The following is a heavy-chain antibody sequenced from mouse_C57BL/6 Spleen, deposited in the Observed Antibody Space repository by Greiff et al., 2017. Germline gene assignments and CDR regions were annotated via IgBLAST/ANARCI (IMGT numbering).Heavy chain of an antibody. CDR2: IDPSDSYT. V-gene: IGHV1-69*01. Sequence: VQLQQPGAELVMPGASVKLSCKASGYTFTSYWMHWVKQRPGQGLEWIGEIDPSDSYTNYHQKFKGKSTLTVDKSSSTAYMQLSSLTSEDSAVYYCARHYGSSYDYWGQGTTLTVSS. CDR3: ARHYGSSYDY. D-gene: IGHD1-1*01. CDR1: GYTFTSYW. J-gene: IGHJ2*01.